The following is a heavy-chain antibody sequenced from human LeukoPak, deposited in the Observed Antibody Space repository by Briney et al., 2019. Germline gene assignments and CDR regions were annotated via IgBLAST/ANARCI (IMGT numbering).Heavy chain of an antibody. V-gene: IGHV4-31*03. D-gene: IGHD3-16*01. J-gene: IGHJ6*01. CDR1: GVSISSGGYY. CDR2: ISYSGST. CDR3: ARDHDQRNYYYGMDV. Sequence: PSQTLSLTCTVSGVSISSGGYYWSWIRQHPGPGLEWIGYISYSGSTYYNPSLKSRVTISVDTSKNQFSLKLSSVTAADTAVYYCARDHDQRNYYYGMDVWGQGTTVTVSS.